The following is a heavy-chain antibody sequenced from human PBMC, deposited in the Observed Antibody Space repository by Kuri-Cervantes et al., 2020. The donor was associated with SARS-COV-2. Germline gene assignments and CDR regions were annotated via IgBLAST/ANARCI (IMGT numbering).Heavy chain of an antibody. Sequence: ASVKVSCKASGYTFTGYYMHWVRQAPGQGLEWMGWINPNSGGTNYAQKFQGRVTITADESTSTAYMELSSLRSEDTAVYYCARYEIGERDSSSSYDYWGQGTLVTVSS. CDR2: INPNSGGT. V-gene: IGHV1-2*02. CDR1: GYTFTGYY. CDR3: ARYEIGERDSSSSYDY. J-gene: IGHJ4*02. D-gene: IGHD6-6*01.